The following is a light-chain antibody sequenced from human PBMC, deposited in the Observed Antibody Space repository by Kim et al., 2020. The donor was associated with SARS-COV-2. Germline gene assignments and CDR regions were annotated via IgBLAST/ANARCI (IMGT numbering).Light chain of an antibody. CDR3: AAWDDSLNGHVV. J-gene: IGLJ2*01. CDR2: SNK. CDR1: SSNIGSNT. Sequence: RVTLSYSGGSSNIGSNTVNWYRKLPGTAPQLLIYSNKQRPSGVPDRCSGSKSGTSASLAISGLQSEDEADYYCAAWDDSLNGHVVFGGGTQLTVL. V-gene: IGLV1-44*01.